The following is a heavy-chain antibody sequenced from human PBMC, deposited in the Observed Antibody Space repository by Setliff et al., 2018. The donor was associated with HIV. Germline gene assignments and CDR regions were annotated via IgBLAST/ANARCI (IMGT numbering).Heavy chain of an antibody. CDR3: AREVLRGGDDAFGL. CDR1: GFTFRNHW. V-gene: IGHV3-7*01. Sequence: SGGSLRLSCAASGFTFRNHWMTWVRQAPGKGLEWVANINPDGSQKFYADSVKGRFTISRDNTKNSLSLQMKNMRVDDTAVYYCAREVLRGGDDAFGLWGRGTVVTVSS. CDR2: INPDGSQK. D-gene: IGHD3-10*01. J-gene: IGHJ3*01.